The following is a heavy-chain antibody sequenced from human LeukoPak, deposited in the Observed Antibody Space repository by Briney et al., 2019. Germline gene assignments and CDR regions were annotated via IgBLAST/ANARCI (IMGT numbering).Heavy chain of an antibody. CDR2: IYYSGST. CDR3: ARDLYDSSGYYYGIDY. Sequence: PSETLSLTCTVSGYSISSGYYWGWTRQPPGKGLEWIGSIYYSGSTYYNPSLKSRVTISVDTSKNQFSLKLSSVTAADTAVYYCARDLYDSSGYYYGIDYWGQGTLATVSS. J-gene: IGHJ4*02. V-gene: IGHV4-38-2*02. D-gene: IGHD3-22*01. CDR1: GYSISSGYY.